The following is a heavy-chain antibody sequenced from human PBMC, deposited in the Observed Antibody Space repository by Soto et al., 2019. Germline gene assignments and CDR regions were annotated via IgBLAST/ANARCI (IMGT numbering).Heavy chain of an antibody. V-gene: IGHV4-4*07. CDR2: FSLSGTT. D-gene: IGHD2-15*01. CDR1: GAAITGSSY. Sequence: ASETLSLTCTVSGAAITGSSYLILIRHPSGKGLEWIGRFSLSGTTNYNPSLRGRVTMSADVSKNQFSLRLTSVTAADTALYYCARGMTPLGAPAWYYFDSWGQGTLVTVSS. CDR3: ARGMTPLGAPAWYYFDS. J-gene: IGHJ4*02.